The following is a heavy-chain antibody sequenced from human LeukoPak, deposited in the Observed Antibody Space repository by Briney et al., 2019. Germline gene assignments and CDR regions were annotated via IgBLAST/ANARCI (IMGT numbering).Heavy chain of an antibody. CDR2: ISYDGSNK. CDR1: GFTFSSYG. V-gene: IGHV3-30*18. D-gene: IGHD6-19*01. Sequence: GRSLRLSCAASGFTFSSYGMHWVRQAPGKGLEWVAVISYDGSNKYYADSVKGRFTISRDNSKNTLYLQVNSLRAEDTAVYYCAKDPSRIAVAGLIDYWGQGTLVTVSS. CDR3: AKDPSRIAVAGLIDY. J-gene: IGHJ4*02.